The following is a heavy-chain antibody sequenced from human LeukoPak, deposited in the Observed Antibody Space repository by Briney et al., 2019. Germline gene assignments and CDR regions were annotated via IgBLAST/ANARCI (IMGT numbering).Heavy chain of an antibody. CDR1: GFTFSSYE. D-gene: IGHD1-26*01. J-gene: IGHJ3*02. CDR3: AKDGGIVGVQDAFDI. CDR2: ISNSGSTI. V-gene: IGHV3-48*03. Sequence: PGGSLRLSCAASGFTFSSYEMNWVRQAPGKGLEWVSYISNSGSTIYYADSVKGRFTISRDNAKNSLYLQMNSLRAEDTAVYYCAKDGGIVGVQDAFDIWGQGTMVTVSS.